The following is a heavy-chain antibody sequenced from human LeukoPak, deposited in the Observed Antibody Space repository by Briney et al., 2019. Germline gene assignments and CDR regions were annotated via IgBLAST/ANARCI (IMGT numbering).Heavy chain of an antibody. Sequence: GGTLRLSCVASGFTFSSYGMSWVRQAPGKGLEWVSGISGSGGSTYYADSVKGRFTISRDNAKNSLYLQMNSLRAEDTAVYYCARELLYSGSFGFDYWGQGTLVTVSS. CDR3: ARELLYSGSFGFDY. CDR1: GFTFSSYG. CDR2: ISGSGGST. J-gene: IGHJ4*02. D-gene: IGHD1-26*01. V-gene: IGHV3-23*01.